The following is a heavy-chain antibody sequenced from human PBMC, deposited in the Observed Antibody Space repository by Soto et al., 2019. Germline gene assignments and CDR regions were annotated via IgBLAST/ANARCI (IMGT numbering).Heavy chain of an antibody. Sequence: QLQLQESGSGLVKPSQTPSLTCAVSGGSISSGGYSWSWIRQPPGKGLEWIGDIYHSGSTYYNPSLKSRVTRSVDRSKNQCSLKLSSVTAADTAVYYCARDGGGGVGATPHWSFDLWGRGTLVTVSS. CDR3: ARDGGGGVGATPHWSFDL. CDR2: IYHSGST. D-gene: IGHD1-26*01. J-gene: IGHJ2*01. CDR1: GGSISSGGYS. V-gene: IGHV4-30-2*01.